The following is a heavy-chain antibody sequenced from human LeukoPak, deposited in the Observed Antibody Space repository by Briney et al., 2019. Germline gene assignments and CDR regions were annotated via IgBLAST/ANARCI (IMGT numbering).Heavy chain of an antibody. J-gene: IGHJ4*02. CDR1: GFTFSSYA. D-gene: IGHD3-16*02. V-gene: IGHV3-30-3*01. CDR2: ISYDGSNK. Sequence: GGSLRLSCAASGFTFSSYAMHWVRQAPGKGLECVAVISYDGSNKYYADSVQGRFTISRDNSKNTLYLQMNSLRAEDTAVYYCARESMITFGGVIVGPFDYWGQGTLVTVSS. CDR3: ARESMITFGGVIVGPFDY.